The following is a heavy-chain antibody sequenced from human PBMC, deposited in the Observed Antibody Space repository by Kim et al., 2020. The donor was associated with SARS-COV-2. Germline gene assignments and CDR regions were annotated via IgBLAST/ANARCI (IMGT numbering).Heavy chain of an antibody. D-gene: IGHD3-22*01. J-gene: IGHJ4*02. CDR3: ARDDYYDSSGYYYLPPGGY. CDR1: GYTFTSYG. Sequence: ASVKVSCKASGYTFTSYGISWVRQAPGQGLEWMGWISAYNGNTNYAQKLQGRVTMTTDTSTSTAYMELRSLRSDDTAVYYCARDDYYDSSGYYYLPPGGYWGQGTLVTVSS. V-gene: IGHV1-18*04. CDR2: ISAYNGNT.